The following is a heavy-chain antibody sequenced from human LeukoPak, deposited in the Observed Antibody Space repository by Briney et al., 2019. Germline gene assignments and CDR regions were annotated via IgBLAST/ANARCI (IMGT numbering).Heavy chain of an antibody. V-gene: IGHV3-7*03. CDR2: IKQDGSEK. D-gene: IGHD6-19*01. J-gene: IGHJ4*02. CDR1: GFTFSSYW. CDR3: ARGGLTVAGTPFDY. Sequence: GGSLRLSRAASGFTFSSYWMSWVRQAPGKGLEWVANIKQDGSEKYYVDSVKGRFTISRDNAKNSLYLQMNSLRAEDTAVYYCARGGLTVAGTPFDYWGQGTLVTVSS.